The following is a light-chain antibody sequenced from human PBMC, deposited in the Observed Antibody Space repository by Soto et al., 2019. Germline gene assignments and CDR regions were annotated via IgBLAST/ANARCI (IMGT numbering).Light chain of an antibody. Sequence: DVQMTQSPSTLSASVGDSVTITCRASQSIAASLAWYQLKPGEAPKLLIYDVSNLESGVPSRFSGSGSGTEFSLTIRSLHPDDFATYYCQQYAYSRTFGQGTKVEIK. CDR2: DVS. CDR1: QSIAAS. CDR3: QQYAYSRT. V-gene: IGKV1-5*01. J-gene: IGKJ1*01.